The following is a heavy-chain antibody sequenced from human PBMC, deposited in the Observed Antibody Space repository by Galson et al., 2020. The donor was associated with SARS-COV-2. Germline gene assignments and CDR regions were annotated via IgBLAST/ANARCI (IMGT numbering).Heavy chain of an antibody. CDR1: GFALSTSGMC. V-gene: IGHV2-70*11. D-gene: IGHD3-10*01. CDR3: ARIGRWPRSGAFDI. CDR2: IDWDDDK. J-gene: IGHJ3*02. Sequence: SGPTLVTPTQTLTLTCTFSGFALSTSGMCVSWIRQPPGKALEWLARIDWDDDKYYSTSLKTRLTISKDTSKNQVVLTMTNMDPVDTATYYCARIGRWPRSGAFDIWGQGTMVTVSS.